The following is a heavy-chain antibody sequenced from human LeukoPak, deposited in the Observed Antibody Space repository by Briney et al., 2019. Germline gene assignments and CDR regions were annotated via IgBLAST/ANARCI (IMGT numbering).Heavy chain of an antibody. V-gene: IGHV4-39*01. J-gene: IGHJ4*02. D-gene: IGHD5-18*01. Sequence: PSETLSLTCTVSGGSISRSSYYWGWIRQPPGRGLEWLGGVHYDGFSYYNPALKRRVTISLDTSRNQFSPKLNSVTAADTAVYHCVKSGYDDTVLPIYFDSWGQGTPVTVSS. CDR2: VHYDGFS. CDR3: VKSGYDDTVLPIYFDS. CDR1: GGSISRSSYY.